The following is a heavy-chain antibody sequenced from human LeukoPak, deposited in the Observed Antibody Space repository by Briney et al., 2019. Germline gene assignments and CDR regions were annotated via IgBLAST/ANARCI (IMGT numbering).Heavy chain of an antibody. D-gene: IGHD1-26*01. CDR2: ISSSSSTI. J-gene: IGHJ4*02. CDR3: ARCKEWELLTGGYYFDY. CDR1: GFTFSSYS. Sequence: PGGSLRLSCAASGFTFSSYSMNWVRQAPGKGLEWVSYISSSSSTIYYADSVKGRFTISRDNAKNSLYLQMNSLRAEDTAVYYCARCKEWELLTGGYYFDYWGQGTLVTVSS. V-gene: IGHV3-48*01.